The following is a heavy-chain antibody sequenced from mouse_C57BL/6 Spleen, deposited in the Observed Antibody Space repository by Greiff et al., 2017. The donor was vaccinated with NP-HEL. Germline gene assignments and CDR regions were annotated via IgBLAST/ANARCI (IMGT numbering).Heavy chain of an antibody. Sequence: QVQLQQPGAELVRPGSSVKLSCKASGYTFTSYWMDWVKQRPGQGLEWIGNIYPSDSETHYNQKFKDKATLTVDKSSSTAYMQLSSLTSEDSAVYYCARDGRSTMITYFDYWGQGTTLTVSS. CDR2: IYPSDSET. V-gene: IGHV1-61*01. CDR1: GYTFTSYW. CDR3: ARDGRSTMITYFDY. D-gene: IGHD2-4*01. J-gene: IGHJ2*01.